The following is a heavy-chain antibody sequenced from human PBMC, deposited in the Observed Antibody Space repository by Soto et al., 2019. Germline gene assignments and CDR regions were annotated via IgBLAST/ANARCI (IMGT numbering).Heavy chain of an antibody. J-gene: IGHJ6*02. Sequence: TLEILSLTCAVSGGSIISSNWWSWIRQPPGKGLEWIGYIYYSGSTNYNPSLKSRVTISVDTSKNQFSLKLSSVTAADTAVYYCARHKRDYGSGSYYKVAGMDVWGQGTTVTVSS. CDR3: ARHKRDYGSGSYYKVAGMDV. CDR1: GGSIISSNW. V-gene: IGHV4-59*01. D-gene: IGHD3-10*01. CDR2: IYYSGST.